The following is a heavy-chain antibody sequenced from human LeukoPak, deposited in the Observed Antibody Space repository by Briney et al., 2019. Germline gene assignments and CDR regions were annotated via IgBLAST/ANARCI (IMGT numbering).Heavy chain of an antibody. D-gene: IGHD3-10*01. CDR2: ISSSSSYT. V-gene: IGHV3-11*06. J-gene: IGHJ4*02. CDR1: GFTFSDYY. Sequence: GGSLRLSCAASGFTFSDYYMSWIRQAPGKGLEWVSYISSSSSYTNYADSVKGRFTISRDNAKNSLYLQMNSLRAEDTAVYYSAWRSSGSYYRYFDYWGQGTLVTVSS. CDR3: AWRSSGSYYRYFDY.